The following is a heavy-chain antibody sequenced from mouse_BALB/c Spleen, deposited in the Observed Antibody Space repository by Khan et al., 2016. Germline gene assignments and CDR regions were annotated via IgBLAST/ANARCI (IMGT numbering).Heavy chain of an antibody. Sequence: QIQLVQSGPELKKPGETVKISCKASGYTFTNSGMNWVKQAPGKGLKWVGWINTYTGEPTYADDFKGRFAFSLETSASTAYLQINNLKNEDMTTYFGARGAMVTTGWYFDVWGAGTTFTVSS. CDR3: ARGAMVTTGWYFDV. V-gene: IGHV9-1*02. CDR2: INTYTGEP. D-gene: IGHD2-2*01. CDR1: GYTFTNSG. J-gene: IGHJ1*01.